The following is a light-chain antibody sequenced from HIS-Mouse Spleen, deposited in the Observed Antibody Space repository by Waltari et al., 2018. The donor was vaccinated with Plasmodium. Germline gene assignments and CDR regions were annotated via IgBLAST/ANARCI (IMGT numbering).Light chain of an antibody. Sequence: QPVLTQPPSSSASPGESARLTCTLPSDINVGSYNIYWYQQKPGSPPRYLLDYYSDSDKGQGSWGPRPFSGSKGSSGNSRIFLLSGLQSEDEADYYCMVWPSNGSGVVGGGTKPTVL. J-gene: IGLJ3*02. CDR3: MVWPSNGSGV. CDR2: YYSDSDK. V-gene: IGLV5-37*01. CDR1: SDINVGSYN.